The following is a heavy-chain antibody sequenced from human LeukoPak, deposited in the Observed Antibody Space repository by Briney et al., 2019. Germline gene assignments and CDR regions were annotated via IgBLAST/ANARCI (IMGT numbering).Heavy chain of an antibody. CDR1: GGSISSSSYY. CDR3: ASEPGYYYGSGGHPGNWFDP. Sequence: SETLSLTCTVSGGSISSSSYYWGWIRQPPGKGLEWIGSIYYSGSTYYNPSLKSRVTISVDTSKNQFSLKLSSVTAADTAVYYCASEPGYYYGSGGHPGNWFDPWGQGTLVTVSS. D-gene: IGHD3-10*01. J-gene: IGHJ5*02. CDR2: IYYSGST. V-gene: IGHV4-39*07.